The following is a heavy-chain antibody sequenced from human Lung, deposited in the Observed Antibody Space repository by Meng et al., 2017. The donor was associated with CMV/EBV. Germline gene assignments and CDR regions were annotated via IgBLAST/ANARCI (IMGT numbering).Heavy chain of an antibody. J-gene: IGHJ4*02. V-gene: IGHV3-15*01. D-gene: IGHD4-11*01. CDR1: GFTFSNAW. CDR2: IKNKADDGTT. CDR3: ITMSTIDYSNPQFDY. Sequence: GGSXRLXXVASGFTFSNAWMNWVRQAPGKGLEWVGRIKNKADDGTTDYAAPVKGIFTISRDDSKSTMYLLMNSLKSEDTAVYYCITMSTIDYSNPQFDYWXQGTXVTVAS.